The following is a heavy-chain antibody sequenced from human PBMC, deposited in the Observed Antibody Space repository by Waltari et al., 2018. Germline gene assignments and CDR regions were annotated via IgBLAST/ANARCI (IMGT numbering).Heavy chain of an antibody. CDR3: TKDMDGATAMAPRLDF. Sequence: VHLVESGGGLVRPGRSLRLSCAASGFIFDDYGMDWVRQAPGKGLEVVAGINWNSGTRHYADSVKGRFTSSRDNAENSLYLQMNSLTTEDTAVYYCTKDMDGATAMAPRLDFWGQGTLVTVSS. CDR1: GFIFDDYG. D-gene: IGHD5-18*01. CDR2: INWNSGTR. J-gene: IGHJ4*02. V-gene: IGHV3-9*01.